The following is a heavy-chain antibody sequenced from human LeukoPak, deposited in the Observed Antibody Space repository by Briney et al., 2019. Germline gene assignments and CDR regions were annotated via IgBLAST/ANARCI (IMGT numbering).Heavy chain of an antibody. CDR2: IYHSGST. CDR1: GGSISSGIYS. Sequence: PSETLSLTCAVSGGSISSGIYSWNWIRQPPGKGLEWIGYIYHSGSTYYNPSLKSRVTILVDRSKNQFSLKLSSVTAADTAVYYCARDNGDYPYYFDFWGQGTLVTVSS. D-gene: IGHD4-17*01. CDR3: ARDNGDYPYYFDF. V-gene: IGHV4-30-2*01. J-gene: IGHJ4*02.